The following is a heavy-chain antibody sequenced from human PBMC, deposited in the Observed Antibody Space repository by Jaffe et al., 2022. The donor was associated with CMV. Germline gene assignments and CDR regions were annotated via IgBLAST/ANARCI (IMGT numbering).Heavy chain of an antibody. J-gene: IGHJ6*03. CDR1: GFTFSSYE. V-gene: IGHV3-48*03. D-gene: IGHD6-13*01. CDR3: ARQPGIAAAGRTAPSYYYYYMDV. Sequence: EVQLVESGGGLVQPGGSLRLSCAASGFTFSSYEMNWVRQAPGKGLEWVSYISSSGSTIYYADSVKGRFTISRDNAKNSLYLQMNSLRAEDTAVYYCARQPGIAAAGRTAPSYYYYYMDVWGKGTTVTVSS. CDR2: ISSSGSTI.